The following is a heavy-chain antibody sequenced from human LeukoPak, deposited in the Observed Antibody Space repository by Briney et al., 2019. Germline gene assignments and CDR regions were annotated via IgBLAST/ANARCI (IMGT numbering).Heavy chain of an antibody. CDR1: GFTFSNAW. Sequence: GGSLRLSCAASGFTFSNAWMNWVRQAPGKGLEWVSSISSSSSYIYYADSVKGRFTISRDNAKNSLYLQMNSLRAEDTAVYYCARESSVPEFDPWGQGTLVTVSS. CDR3: ARESSVPEFDP. V-gene: IGHV3-21*01. D-gene: IGHD2-2*01. CDR2: ISSSSSYI. J-gene: IGHJ5*02.